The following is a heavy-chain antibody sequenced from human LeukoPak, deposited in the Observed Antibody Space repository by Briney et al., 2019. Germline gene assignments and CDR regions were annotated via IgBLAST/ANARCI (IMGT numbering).Heavy chain of an antibody. D-gene: IGHD2-15*01. J-gene: IGHJ3*02. V-gene: IGHV4-34*01. CDR3: ARGQGYCSGGSCYRAYDAFVI. Sequence: SETLSLTCAVYGGSFSGYYWSWIRQPPGKGLEWIGEINHSGSTNYNPSLKSRVTISADTSKNQFSLKLSSVTAADTAVYYCARGQGYCSGGSCYRAYDAFVIWGQGTKVTVSS. CDR1: GGSFSGYY. CDR2: INHSGST.